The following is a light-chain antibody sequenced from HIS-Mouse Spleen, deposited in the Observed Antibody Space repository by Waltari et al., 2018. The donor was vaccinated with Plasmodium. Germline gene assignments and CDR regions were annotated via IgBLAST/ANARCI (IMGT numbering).Light chain of an antibody. CDR1: EFPKTF. CDR2: EDS. CDR3: YSTDSSGNHRV. Sequence: FNLPPHPSLPVSPGQPARSTCPVDEFPKTFAYWYQQKSGQAPVLVIYEDSKRPSGIPERFSGSSSGTMATLTISGAQVEDEADYYCYSTDSSGNHRVFGGGTKLTVL. V-gene: IGLV3-10*01. J-gene: IGLJ3*02.